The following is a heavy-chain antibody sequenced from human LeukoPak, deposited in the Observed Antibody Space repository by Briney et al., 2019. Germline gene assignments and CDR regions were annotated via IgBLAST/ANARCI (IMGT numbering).Heavy chain of an antibody. J-gene: IGHJ4*02. V-gene: IGHV3-53*01. CDR2: IYSGGST. CDR3: ARVLYSSGSDY. D-gene: IGHD6-19*01. CDR1: GFTVSSNY. Sequence: GGSLRLSCAASGFTVSSNYMSWVRQAPGKGLEWVSVIYSGGSTYYADSVKGRFTISRDNSKNTLYLQMNSLRAEDTAVYYCARVLYSSGSDYWGQGTLVTVSS.